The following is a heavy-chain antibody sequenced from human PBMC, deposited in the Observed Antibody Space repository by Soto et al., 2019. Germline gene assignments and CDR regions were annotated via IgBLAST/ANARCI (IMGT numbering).Heavy chain of an antibody. V-gene: IGHV4-34*01. Sequence: LTCAVHGGSFSGYYWTWIRQAPGKGLAWIGEIDHSGRTNYNSSLKSRVSISVDTSKNQLSLILLSVTAADTGVYYCARDRQYSHFLSGYQCEGPYGMDVCGQGTTGTLSS. CDR2: IDHSGRT. CDR3: ARDRQYSHFLSGYQCEGPYGMDV. J-gene: IGHJ6*02. CDR1: GGSFSGYY. D-gene: IGHD3-3*02.